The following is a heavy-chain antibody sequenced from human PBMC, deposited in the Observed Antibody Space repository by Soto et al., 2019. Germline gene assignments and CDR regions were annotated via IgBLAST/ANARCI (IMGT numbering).Heavy chain of an antibody. CDR2: INSDGSST. D-gene: IGHD6-6*01. CDR1: GFTFRSYW. V-gene: IGHV3-74*01. Sequence: PGGSLRLSCAASGFTFRSYWMQWVRQAPGKGLVWVSWINSDGSSTSYADSVKGRFTISRDNAKNTLYLRMNSLRAEDTAVYYCASGGSSLNFDSWGQGTLVTVSS. CDR3: ASGGSSLNFDS. J-gene: IGHJ4*02.